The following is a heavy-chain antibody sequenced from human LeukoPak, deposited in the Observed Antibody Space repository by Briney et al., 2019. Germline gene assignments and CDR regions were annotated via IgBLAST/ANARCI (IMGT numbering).Heavy chain of an antibody. CDR1: GFTLSSYG. Sequence: PGGSLRLSCAASGFTLSSYGMSWVRQAPGKGLEWVSAISSSDDGTYHAGSVRGRFTISRDSSKNTLYLQMNNLRTEDAAIYYCAKAPVTSCRGAFCYPLDSWGQGTLVTVSS. J-gene: IGHJ4*02. V-gene: IGHV3-23*01. CDR3: AKAPVTSCRGAFCYPLDS. CDR2: ISSSDDGT. D-gene: IGHD2-15*01.